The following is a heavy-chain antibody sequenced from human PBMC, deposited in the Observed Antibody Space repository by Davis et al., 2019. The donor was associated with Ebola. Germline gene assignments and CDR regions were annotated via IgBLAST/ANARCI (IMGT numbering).Heavy chain of an antibody. CDR2: ISYDGSNK. D-gene: IGHD1-26*01. CDR1: AFTFSSYA. CDR3: ARGYSGSYYGANWFDP. Sequence: GRSLTPSCPASAFTFSSYAMHWLRQAPGKGLECVAVISYDGSNKYYADSVKGRFTISRDNSKNTLYLQMNSLRAEDTAVYYCARGYSGSYYGANWFDPWGQGTLVTVSS. V-gene: IGHV3-30-3*01. J-gene: IGHJ5*02.